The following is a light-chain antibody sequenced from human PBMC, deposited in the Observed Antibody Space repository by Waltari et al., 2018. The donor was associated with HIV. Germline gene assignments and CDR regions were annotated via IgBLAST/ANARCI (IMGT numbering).Light chain of an antibody. CDR3: AAWDDPLGGRV. CDR1: SSKTGRNH. V-gene: IGLV1-47*01. CDR2: KNN. J-gene: IGLJ3*02. Sequence: QPVLTHPPSASGRPGHRVTIPCSGTSSKTGRNHVSSYQRLPRTAPKLLIYKNNHRPSGVPDLFSASTSGTAAALAISGLRSEDEADYYCAAWDDPLGGRVFGGGTKLTVL.